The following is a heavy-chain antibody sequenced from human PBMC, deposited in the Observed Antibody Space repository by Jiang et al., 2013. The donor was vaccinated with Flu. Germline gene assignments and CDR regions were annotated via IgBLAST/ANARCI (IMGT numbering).Heavy chain of an antibody. J-gene: IGHJ4*02. CDR1: GGSFSGYY. CDR2: INHSGST. D-gene: IGHD3-10*01. V-gene: IGHV4-34*01. Sequence: LLKPSETLSLTCAVYGGSFSGYYWSWIRQPPGKGLEWIGEINHSGSTNYNPSLKSRVTISVDTSKNQFSLKLSSVTAADTAVYYCARGGPPRANYYGSGSYYNVIVGPVYYFDYWGQGTLVTVSS. CDR3: ARGGPPRANYYGSGSYYNVIVGPVYYFDY.